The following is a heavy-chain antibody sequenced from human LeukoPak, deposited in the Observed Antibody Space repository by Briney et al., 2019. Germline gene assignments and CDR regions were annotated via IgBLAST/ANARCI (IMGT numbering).Heavy chain of an antibody. Sequence: GGSLRLSCAASGFTFSSYSMNWVRQAPGKGLEWVSYISSSSSTIYYADSVKGRFTISRDNAKNSLYLQMNSLRAEDTAVYYCARDRHYGSGSWELDYWGQGTLVTVSS. CDR1: GFTFSSYS. V-gene: IGHV3-48*04. D-gene: IGHD3-10*01. CDR3: ARDRHYGSGSWELDY. J-gene: IGHJ4*02. CDR2: ISSSSSTI.